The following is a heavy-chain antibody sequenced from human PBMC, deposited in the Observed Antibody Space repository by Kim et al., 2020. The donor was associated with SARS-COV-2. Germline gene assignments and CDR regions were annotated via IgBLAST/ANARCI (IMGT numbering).Heavy chain of an antibody. CDR3: ARGPYCSGGSCYLKYYYYYGMDV. Sequence: ASVKVSCKASGYTFTSYGISWVRQAPGQGLEWMGWISAYNGNTNYAQKLQGRVTMTTDTSTSTAYMELRSLRSDDTAVYYCARGPYCSGGSCYLKYYYYYGMDVWGQGTTVTVSS. V-gene: IGHV1-18*04. D-gene: IGHD2-15*01. J-gene: IGHJ6*02. CDR2: ISAYNGNT. CDR1: GYTFTSYG.